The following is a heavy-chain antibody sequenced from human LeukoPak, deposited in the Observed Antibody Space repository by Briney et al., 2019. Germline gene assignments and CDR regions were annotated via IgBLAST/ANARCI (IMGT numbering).Heavy chain of an antibody. Sequence: GGSLRLSCAASGFTFSSYAMSWVRQAPGKGLEWVSAISGSGGSTYYADSVKGRFTISRDNSKNTLYLQMSSLRAEDTAVYYCAKSKREVPGTAVAGTRDSYFDYWGQGTLVTVSS. J-gene: IGHJ4*02. V-gene: IGHV3-23*01. CDR1: GFTFSSYA. D-gene: IGHD6-19*01. CDR3: AKSKREVPGTAVAGTRDSYFDY. CDR2: ISGSGGST.